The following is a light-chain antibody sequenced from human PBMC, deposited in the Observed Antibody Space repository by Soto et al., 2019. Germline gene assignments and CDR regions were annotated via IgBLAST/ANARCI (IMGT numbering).Light chain of an antibody. J-gene: IGKJ2*01. CDR1: QTISTY. CDR2: AAS. V-gene: IGKV1-39*01. Sequence: DIQMTQSPSSLSASVGDRVTITCRASQTISTYLNWYQQKPGKAPKLLIYAASTLQSGVPSRFSGSGSGTDFTLTINSLQPEDFATYYCQQSLGIPYTFGQGTKLEIQ. CDR3: QQSLGIPYT.